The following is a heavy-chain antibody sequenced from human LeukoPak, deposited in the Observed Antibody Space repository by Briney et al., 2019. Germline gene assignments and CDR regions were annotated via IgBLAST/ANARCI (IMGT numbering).Heavy chain of an antibody. J-gene: IGHJ4*02. V-gene: IGHV3-21*01. CDR3: AYHCSSTRCYAN. D-gene: IGHD2-2*01. Sequence: GGSLRLSCAASGFTFSSYSMNWVRQAPGKELEWVSSISSSSSYIYYADSVKGRFTISRDNAKNSLYLQMNSVRAEDTAVYYCAYHCSSTRCYANWGQGVLVTVSS. CDR1: GFTFSSYS. CDR2: ISSSSSYI.